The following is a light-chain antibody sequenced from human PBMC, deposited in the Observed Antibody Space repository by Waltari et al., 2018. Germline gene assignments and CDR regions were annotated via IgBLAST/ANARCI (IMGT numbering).Light chain of an antibody. V-gene: IGKV1-39*01. Sequence: DIQMTQSPLSLSASVGDRVTVTCRYSQSVSTHLNCDQHKPGKAPALLVYSASFLETGVPSRFSAGGSGTDFNFTITAVQPEDFATYYCQETYTPPWTFGPGTRLEIK. CDR1: QSVSTH. CDR3: QETYTPPWT. J-gene: IGKJ1*01. CDR2: SAS.